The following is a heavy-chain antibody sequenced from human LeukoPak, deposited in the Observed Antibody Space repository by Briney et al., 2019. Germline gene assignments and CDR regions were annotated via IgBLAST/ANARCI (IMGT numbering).Heavy chain of an antibody. J-gene: IGHJ4*02. CDR3: VRDRGVAFDY. V-gene: IGHV3-33*01. CDR1: GFTFSNFA. CDR2: IWFDGSNK. D-gene: IGHD5-12*01. Sequence: GRSLRLSCAAFGFTFSNFAMHWVRQAPGKGLEWVAAIWFDGSNKYYSDSVKGRFTISRDNSKNTLDLQMNSLRAEDTAVFYCVRDRGVAFDYWGQGTLVTVSS.